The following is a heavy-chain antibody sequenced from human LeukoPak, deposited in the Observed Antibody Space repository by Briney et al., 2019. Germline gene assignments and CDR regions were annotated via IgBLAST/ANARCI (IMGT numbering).Heavy chain of an antibody. D-gene: IGHD3-3*01. V-gene: IGHV1-18*01. CDR3: ARVHYDFWSGYSPPRIIDY. Sequence: ASVKASCKASGYTFTSYGISWVRQAPGQGLEWMGWISAYNGNTNYAQKLQGRDTMTTDTSTSTAYMELRSLRSDDTAVYYCARVHYDFWSGYSPPRIIDYWGQGTLVTVSS. CDR1: GYTFTSYG. J-gene: IGHJ4*02. CDR2: ISAYNGNT.